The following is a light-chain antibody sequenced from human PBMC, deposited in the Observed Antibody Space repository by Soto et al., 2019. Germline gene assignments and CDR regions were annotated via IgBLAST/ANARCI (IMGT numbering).Light chain of an antibody. CDR2: DAS. V-gene: IGKV1-5*01. J-gene: IGKJ4*01. CDR3: QQYNRYSLT. Sequence: DIQMTQSPSTLSASVGDRVTITCRASQSISSWLAWYQQKPGKAPKLLIYDASSLESGVPSRFSGSGSDTEFTLPINNLQPVDFATYHCQQYNRYSLTFGGGTKVEIK. CDR1: QSISSW.